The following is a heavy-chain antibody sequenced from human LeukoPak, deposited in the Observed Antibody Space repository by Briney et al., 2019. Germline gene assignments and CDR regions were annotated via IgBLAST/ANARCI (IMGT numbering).Heavy chain of an antibody. CDR3: ARDVRNSAALYY. CDR1: GFNFSDLG. D-gene: IGHD2-2*01. Sequence: GTSLRLSCAASGFNFSDLGMHWVRQAPSKGLDWVAVIWPDGSSRYYADSVKGRFTISRDNSKNTLYLQMNSLRAEDTAIYYCARDVRNSAALYYWGQGTLVTVSS. CDR2: IWPDGSSR. J-gene: IGHJ4*02. V-gene: IGHV3-33*01.